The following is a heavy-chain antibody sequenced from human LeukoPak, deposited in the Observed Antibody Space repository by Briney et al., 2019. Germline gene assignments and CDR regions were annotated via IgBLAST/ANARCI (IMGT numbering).Heavy chain of an antibody. CDR1: GGSLSSSSYY. D-gene: IGHD2-15*01. J-gene: IGHJ1*01. CDR3: TVSDGSDVFEQ. Sequence: SETLSLTCTVSGGSLSSSSYYWGWIRQPPGKGLECIGSIYYSGSTYYNPSLKSRVTISVDTSKNQFSLRLTSVTAADTAFYYCTVSDGSDVFEQWGQGTLVTVSS. CDR2: IYYSGST. V-gene: IGHV4-39*07.